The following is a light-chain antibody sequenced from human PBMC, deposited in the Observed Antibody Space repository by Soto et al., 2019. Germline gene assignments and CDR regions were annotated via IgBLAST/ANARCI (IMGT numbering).Light chain of an antibody. CDR2: LGS. Sequence: DIVMTQSPLSLPVTPGEPASISCRSSQSLLHSDEYNYLDRYLQKPGQSPQLLIYLGSNRASGVPDRFSGSGSGTDFTLKISRVEAEDVGDYYCMQALQTPPWTFGQGTKVEIK. CDR1: QSLLHSDEYNY. J-gene: IGKJ1*01. V-gene: IGKV2-28*01. CDR3: MQALQTPPWT.